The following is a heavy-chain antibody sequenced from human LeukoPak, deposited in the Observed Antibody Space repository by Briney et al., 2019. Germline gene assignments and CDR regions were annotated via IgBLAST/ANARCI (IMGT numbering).Heavy chain of an antibody. J-gene: IGHJ4*02. CDR2: ISGSGGST. V-gene: IGHV3-23*01. D-gene: IGHD3-16*01. CDR1: GFTFSSYG. Sequence: GGSLRLSCAASGFTFSSYGMSWVRQAPGKGLEWVSAISGSGGSTYYADSVKGRFTISRDNSKNTLYLQMNSLRAEDTAVYYCAKIQDNYGYGNYFDYWGQGILVTVSS. CDR3: AKIQDNYGYGNYFDY.